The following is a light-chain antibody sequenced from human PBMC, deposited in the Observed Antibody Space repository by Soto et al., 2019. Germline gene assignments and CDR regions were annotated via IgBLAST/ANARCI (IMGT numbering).Light chain of an antibody. CDR2: GAS. V-gene: IGKV3-15*01. CDR3: QQYNNWPSWT. J-gene: IGKJ1*01. CDR1: QSLRSGD. Sequence: EIVLTRSPCALSLSPGERATLSCRASQSLRSGDLACYRQIPGQAPRLLIYGASTRATGIPARFSGSGSGTEFTLTISSLQSEDFAVYYCQQYNNWPSWTFGQGTKVDIK.